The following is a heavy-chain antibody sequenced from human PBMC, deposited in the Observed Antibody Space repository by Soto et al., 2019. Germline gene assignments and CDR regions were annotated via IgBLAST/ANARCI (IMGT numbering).Heavy chain of an antibody. V-gene: IGHV3-11*01. D-gene: IGHD3-16*01. CDR2: ISNTAITD. CDR1: GFSFSDYS. Sequence: QVHLLESGGDLVKPGGSLRLSCVASGFSFSDYSMTWMRQAPGGGLDFVAFISNTAITDYYADSVKGRFTISRDNARNSVYLQMDSLRAEDAAVYYCARDLRQMLSHKHYYYDLDVWGTGTTVTVSS. CDR3: ARDLRQMLSHKHYYYDLDV. J-gene: IGHJ6*03.